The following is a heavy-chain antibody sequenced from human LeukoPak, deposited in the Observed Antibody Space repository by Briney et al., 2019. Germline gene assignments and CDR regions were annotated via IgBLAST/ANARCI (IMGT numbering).Heavy chain of an antibody. Sequence: SETLSLTCAVYGGSFSGYYWSWIRQPPGKGLEWIGEINHSGSTNYNPSLKSRVTISVDTSKNQFSLKLSSVTAADTAVYYCARSSNGIFGSGRNFWGQGTTVTVSS. CDR3: ARSSNGIFGSGRNF. J-gene: IGHJ6*02. CDR1: GGSFSGYY. CDR2: INHSGST. D-gene: IGHD3-3*01. V-gene: IGHV4-34*01.